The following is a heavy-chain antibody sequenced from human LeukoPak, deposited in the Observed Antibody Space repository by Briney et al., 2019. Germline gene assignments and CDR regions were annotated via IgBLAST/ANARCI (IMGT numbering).Heavy chain of an antibody. Sequence: SETLSLTCAVSGYSISSGYYWGWIRQPPGKGLEWIGSIYHSGSTYYNPSLKSRVTISVDTSKNQFSLKLSSVTAADTAVYYCASHYCSSTSCYNLNWFDPWGQGTLVTASS. CDR1: GYSISSGYY. D-gene: IGHD2-2*02. CDR3: ASHYCSSTSCYNLNWFDP. CDR2: IYHSGST. V-gene: IGHV4-38-2*01. J-gene: IGHJ5*02.